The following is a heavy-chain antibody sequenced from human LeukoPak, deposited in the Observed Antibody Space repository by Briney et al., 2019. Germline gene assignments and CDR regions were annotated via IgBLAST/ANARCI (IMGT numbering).Heavy chain of an antibody. CDR2: ISGSGGST. V-gene: IGHV3-23*01. D-gene: IGHD6-13*01. J-gene: IGHJ4*02. CDR1: GFTFSSYA. CDR3: AKDIRSRIAASAEY. Sequence: PGGSLRLSCAASGFTFSSYAMNWVRQAPGKGLEWVSAISGSGGSTYYADSVKGRFTISRDNSKNTLYLQMNSLRAGDTAVYYCAKDIRSRIAASAEYWCQGTLVTVSS.